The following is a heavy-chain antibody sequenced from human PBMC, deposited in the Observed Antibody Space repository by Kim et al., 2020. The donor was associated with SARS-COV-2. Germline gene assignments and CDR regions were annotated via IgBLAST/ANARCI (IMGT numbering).Heavy chain of an antibody. V-gene: IGHV3-30*18. CDR1: GFTFSSYG. J-gene: IGHJ6*01. D-gene: IGHD2-2*01. Sequence: GGSLRLSCAASGFTFSSYGMHWVRQAPGKGLEWVAVISYDGSNKYYADSVKGRFTISRDNSKNTLYLQMNSLRAEDTAVYYCAKDTDIVVVPAAIDYYYG. CDR2: ISYDGSNK. CDR3: AKDTDIVVVPAAIDYYYG.